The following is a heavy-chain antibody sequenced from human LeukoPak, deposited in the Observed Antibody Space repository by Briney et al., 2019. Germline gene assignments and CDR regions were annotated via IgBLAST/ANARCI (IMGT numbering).Heavy chain of an antibody. J-gene: IGHJ6*03. Sequence: ASVKVSRKASGGTFSSYAISWVRQAPGQGLEWMGGIIPMFGTANYAQKFQGRVTITADKSTSTAYMELSSLRSEDTAVYYCACQIEVGATHRGYYYYMDVWGKGTTVTVSS. V-gene: IGHV1-69*06. CDR1: GGTFSSYA. D-gene: IGHD1-26*01. CDR2: IIPMFGTA. CDR3: ACQIEVGATHRGYYYYMDV.